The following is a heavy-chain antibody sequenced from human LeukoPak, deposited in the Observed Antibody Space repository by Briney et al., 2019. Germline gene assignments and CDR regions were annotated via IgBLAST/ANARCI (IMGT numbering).Heavy chain of an antibody. CDR2: INQDGSEF. V-gene: IGHV3-7*01. D-gene: IGHD3-16*01. J-gene: IGHJ3*02. CDR3: ARANDDSKYYAFDI. Sequence: PGGSLRLSCAVSGFTFSTFWMSWVRQAPGRGLEWVANINQDGSEFYYVDSVKGRFTISRDNAQNSLYPQMNSLRAEDTAVYYCARANDDSKYYAFDIWGQGTMVTVSS. CDR1: GFTFSTFW.